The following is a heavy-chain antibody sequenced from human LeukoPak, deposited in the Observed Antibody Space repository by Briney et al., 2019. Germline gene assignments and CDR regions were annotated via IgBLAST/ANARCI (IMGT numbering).Heavy chain of an antibody. CDR3: ARGRGYDSSGYWN. J-gene: IGHJ4*02. V-gene: IGHV4-34*01. CDR1: GGSFSGYY. D-gene: IGHD3-22*01. Sequence: PSETLSLTCAVYGGSFSGYYWSWIRQPPGKGLEWIGEINHSGSTNYNPSLKSRVTISVDTSKNQFSLKLSSVTAADTAAYYCARGRGYDSSGYWNWGQGTLVTVSS. CDR2: INHSGST.